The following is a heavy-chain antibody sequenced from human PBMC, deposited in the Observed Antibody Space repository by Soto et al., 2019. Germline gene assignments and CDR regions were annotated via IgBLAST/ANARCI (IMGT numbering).Heavy chain of an antibody. D-gene: IGHD3-10*01. J-gene: IGHJ4*02. CDR1: GYTFTSYY. V-gene: IGHV1-46*01. CDR2: INPSGGST. CDR3: ARGSYGAGSDH. Sequence: ASVKVSCKASGYTFTSYYMHWVRQAPGQGLEWMGIINPSGGSTSYAQKFQGRVTMTRDTSKNQFYLELASVTAADTAVYYCARGSYGAGSDHWGQGILVTVSS.